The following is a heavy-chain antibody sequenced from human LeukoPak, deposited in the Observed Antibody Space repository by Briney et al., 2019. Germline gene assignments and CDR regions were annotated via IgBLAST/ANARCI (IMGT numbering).Heavy chain of an antibody. V-gene: IGHV1-69*05. CDR3: ARDGSAVAGVPLRY. J-gene: IGHJ4*02. CDR2: IIPIFGTA. Sequence: GASVKVSCKASGGTFSSYAISWVRQAPGQGLEWMGRIIPIFGTANYAQKFQGRVTITTDESTSTAYMELSSLRSEDTAVYYCARDGSAVAGVPLRYWGQGTLVTVSS. CDR1: GGTFSSYA. D-gene: IGHD6-19*01.